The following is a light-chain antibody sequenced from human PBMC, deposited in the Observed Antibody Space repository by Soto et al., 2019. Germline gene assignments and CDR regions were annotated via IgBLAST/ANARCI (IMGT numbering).Light chain of an antibody. CDR2: DVS. CDR1: SSDVGGYNY. CDR3: SSYTTSNTRQIV. J-gene: IGLJ1*01. V-gene: IGLV2-14*03. Sequence: QFVLPQPASVSGSPGQSITIFCTGTSSDVGGYNYVSCYQHHPGKAPKLMIFDVSNRPSGVSNRFSGSKSGNTASLTISGLQPEDEADYYCSSYTTSNTRQIVFGTGTKVTVL.